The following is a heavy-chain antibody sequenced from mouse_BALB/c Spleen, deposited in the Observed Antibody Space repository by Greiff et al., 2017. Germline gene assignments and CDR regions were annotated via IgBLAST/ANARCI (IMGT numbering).Heavy chain of an antibody. CDR1: GYTFSSYW. J-gene: IGHJ4*01. CDR3: ARQAVYYAMDY. CDR2: ILPGSGST. D-gene: IGHD3-2*02. Sequence: VMLVESGAELARPGASVKISCKATGYTFSSYWIEWVKQRPGHGLEWIGEILPGSGSTNYNEKFKGKATFTADTSSNTAYMQLSSLTSEDSAVYYCARQAVYYAMDYWGQGTSVTVSS. V-gene: IGHV1-9*01.